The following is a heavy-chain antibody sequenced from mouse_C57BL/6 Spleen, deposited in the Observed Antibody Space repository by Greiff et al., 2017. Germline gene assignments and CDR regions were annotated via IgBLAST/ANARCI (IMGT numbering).Heavy chain of an antibody. D-gene: IGHD2-1*01. CDR2: IDPGSGDT. CDR3: TYGNLRYFEG. J-gene: IGHJ1*03. V-gene: IGHV14-4*01. CDR1: GFNFKDDY. Sequence: VQLQQSGAELVRPGASVKLSCTASGFNFKDDYMHWVKQRPEQGLEWIGWIDPGSGDTEYAWKFQGKATITADTSSNTAYLQRSSLTSEDTAVCYGTYGNLRYFEGWGTGTTVTASS.